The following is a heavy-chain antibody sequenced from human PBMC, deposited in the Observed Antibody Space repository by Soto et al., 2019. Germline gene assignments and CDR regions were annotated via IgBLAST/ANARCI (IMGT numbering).Heavy chain of an antibody. V-gene: IGHV4-31*03. Sequence: SETLSLTGTVSGASLHIGGYYWAWIRQNPGKGLEWIGYIYYTWVTYYNPSLGSRVNISVDTSKNQFSLELTSVTATDTAVYYCARDGSSNPTWLDPWGQG. CDR2: IYYTWVT. CDR1: GASLHIGGYY. J-gene: IGHJ5*02. D-gene: IGHD2-2*01. CDR3: ARDGSSNPTWLDP.